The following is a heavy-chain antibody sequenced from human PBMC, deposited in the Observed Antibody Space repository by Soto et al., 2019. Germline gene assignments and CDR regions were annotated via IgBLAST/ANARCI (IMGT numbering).Heavy chain of an antibody. Sequence: ASVKVSCKASGYTFTGYYMHWVRQAPGQGLEWMGWINPNSGGTNYAQKFQGWVTMTKDTSKNQVVLTMTNMDPADTATYYCAHRALAGTFFFDYWSQGTLVTVSS. CDR2: INPNSGGT. J-gene: IGHJ4*02. CDR1: GYTFTGYY. D-gene: IGHD6-19*01. V-gene: IGHV1-2*04. CDR3: AHRALAGTFFFDY.